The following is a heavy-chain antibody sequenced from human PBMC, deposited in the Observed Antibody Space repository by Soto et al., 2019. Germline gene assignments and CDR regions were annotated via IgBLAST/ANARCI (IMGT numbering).Heavy chain of an antibody. V-gene: IGHV3-23*01. CDR3: AKDRHPDGIWTFDY. CDR1: GFSFSGYT. J-gene: IGHJ4*02. CDR2: SNGGGGTT. D-gene: IGHD3-9*01. Sequence: RVSLRLSFAASGFSFSGYTMNWVRQAQGKGLEWISGSNGGGGTTYYADSVKGRFTISRDDSKNILYLQMNSPRAEDTAIYYCAKDRHPDGIWTFDYWGRGTLVTVSS.